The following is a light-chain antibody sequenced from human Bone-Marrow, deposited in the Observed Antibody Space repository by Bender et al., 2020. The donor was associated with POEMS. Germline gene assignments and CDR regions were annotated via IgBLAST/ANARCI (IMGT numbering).Light chain of an antibody. CDR3: SSYAGINILI. V-gene: IGLV1-44*01. J-gene: IGLJ2*01. CDR1: SSNIGTNP. Sequence: QSVLTQPPSASGTPGQRVTISCSGSSSNIGTNPVNWYQQLPGTAPKLLIYINNQRPSGVPDRFSGSKSGNTASLTVSGLQAEDEAEYYCSSYAGINILIFGGGTKVTVL. CDR2: INN.